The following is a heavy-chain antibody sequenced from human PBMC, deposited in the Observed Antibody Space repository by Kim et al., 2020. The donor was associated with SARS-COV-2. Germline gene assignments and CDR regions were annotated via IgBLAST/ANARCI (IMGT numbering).Heavy chain of an antibody. J-gene: IGHJ4*02. CDR2: T. V-gene: IGHV4-39*01. D-gene: IGHD6-13*01. Sequence: TYYTPSLQSLVSITVHTSKNQCSLKRSSVTAADTAVYYCARLLAAAGLDYWGQGTLVTVSS. CDR3: ARLLAAAGLDY.